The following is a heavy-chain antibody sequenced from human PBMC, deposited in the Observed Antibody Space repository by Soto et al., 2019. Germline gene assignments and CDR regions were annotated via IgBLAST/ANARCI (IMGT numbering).Heavy chain of an antibody. D-gene: IGHD3-16*02. J-gene: IGHJ4*02. Sequence: QVQLQESGPGLVKPSQTLSLTCPVSGGSISSVEYYWSWIRQHPGKGLEWIGYVRYGGRTYYEPALKSRVTISVDTSKNEIARNLRSVTAADTAVYYFARNSHLEDLSLGYWCQGTMVTVSS. V-gene: IGHV4-31*03. CDR3: ARNSHLEDLSLGY. CDR1: GGSISSVEYY. CDR2: VRYGGRT.